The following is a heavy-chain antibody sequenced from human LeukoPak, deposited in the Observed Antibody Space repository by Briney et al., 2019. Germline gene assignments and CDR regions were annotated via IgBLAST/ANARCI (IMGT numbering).Heavy chain of an antibody. Sequence: GGSLRLSCAASGFTFSSYAMHWVRQAPGKGLEWVAVISYDGSNKYYADSVKGRFTISRDNSKNTLYLQMNSLRAEGTTVYYCARVSGWAYSLPLKSDAFDVWGQGTMVTVSS. CDR2: ISYDGSNK. D-gene: IGHD1-26*01. V-gene: IGHV3-30-3*01. J-gene: IGHJ3*01. CDR3: ARVSGWAYSLPLKSDAFDV. CDR1: GFTFSSYA.